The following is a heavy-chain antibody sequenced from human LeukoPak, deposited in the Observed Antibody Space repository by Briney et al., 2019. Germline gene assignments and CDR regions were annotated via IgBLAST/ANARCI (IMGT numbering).Heavy chain of an antibody. CDR3: AKGGATVIDY. CDR1: GFTFSNYW. CDR2: INSDGSST. Sequence: SGGSLRLCCAASGFTFSNYWMHWVRQAPGKGLVWVSRINSDGSSTTSVDSVKGRFTISRDNAKNTLYLQMNSLRAEDTAVYYCAKGGATVIDYWGQGTLVTVSS. D-gene: IGHD4-17*01. J-gene: IGHJ4*02. V-gene: IGHV3-74*01.